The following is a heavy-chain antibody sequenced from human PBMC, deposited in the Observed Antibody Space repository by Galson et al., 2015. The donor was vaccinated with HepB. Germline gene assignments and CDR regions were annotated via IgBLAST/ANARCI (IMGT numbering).Heavy chain of an antibody. J-gene: IGHJ4*02. V-gene: IGHV1-2*02. CDR2: INPNNGGT. Sequence: SVKVSCKASGYTFTGYYIHWVRQAPGQGLEWVGWINPNNGGTSLAQKFQGRVTMTRDTSISTAYMDISSLRSDDTAMYYCSRAQLLYCGGDCYSGFDSWGQGTLVTVSP. D-gene: IGHD2-21*02. CDR3: SRAQLLYCGGDCYSGFDS. CDR1: GYTFTGYY.